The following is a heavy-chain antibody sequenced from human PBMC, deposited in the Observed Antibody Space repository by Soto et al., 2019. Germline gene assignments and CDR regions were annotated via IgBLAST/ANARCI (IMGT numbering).Heavy chain of an antibody. V-gene: IGHV3-48*02. Sequence: GGSLRLSCAASGFTFSSYSMNWVRQAPGKGLEWVSYISSSSSTIYYADSVKGRFTISRDNAKNSLYLQMNSLRDEDTAVYYCARDWNRGEQQYGDYYGMDVWGQGTTVTVSS. D-gene: IGHD6-13*01. J-gene: IGHJ6*02. CDR1: GFTFSSYS. CDR3: ARDWNRGEQQYGDYYGMDV. CDR2: ISSSSSTI.